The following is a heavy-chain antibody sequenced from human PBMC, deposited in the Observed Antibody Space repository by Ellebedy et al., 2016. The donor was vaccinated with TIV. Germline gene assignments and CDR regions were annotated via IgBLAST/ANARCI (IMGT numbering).Heavy chain of an antibody. CDR2: IDWDDDK. CDR1: GFSLSTSGMC. J-gene: IGHJ4*02. D-gene: IGHD6-19*01. Sequence: SGPTLVKPTQTLTLTCTFSGFSLSTSGMCVSWIRQPPGKALEWLARIDWDDDKYYSTSLKTRLTISEDTSKNQVVLTMTNMDPVDTATYYCARIREYSSGWYYFDYWGQGTLVTVSS. V-gene: IGHV2-70*11. CDR3: ARIREYSSGWYYFDY.